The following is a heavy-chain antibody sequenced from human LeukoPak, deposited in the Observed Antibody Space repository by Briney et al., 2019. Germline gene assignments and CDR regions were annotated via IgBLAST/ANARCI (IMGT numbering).Heavy chain of an antibody. J-gene: IGHJ4*02. CDR3: ASYSGSYSSDFDY. CDR1: GYTFTGYY. Sequence: GASVKVSCKASGYTFTGYYMHWVRQAPGQGLEWMGWINPNSGGTNYAQKFQGRVTMTRDTSNGTAYMELSRLRSDDTAVYYCASYSGSYSSDFDYWGQGTLVTVSS. V-gene: IGHV1-2*02. CDR2: INPNSGGT. D-gene: IGHD1-26*01.